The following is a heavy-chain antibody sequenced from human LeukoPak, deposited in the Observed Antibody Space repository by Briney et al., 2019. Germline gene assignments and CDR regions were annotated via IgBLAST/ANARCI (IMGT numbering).Heavy chain of an antibody. CDR1: GFTFSSYA. D-gene: IGHD1-1*01. Sequence: GGSLRLSCAASGFTFSSYAMHWVRQAPGKGLEWVAVISYDGSNKYYADSVKGRFTISRDNSKNTLYLQMNSLRAEDTAVYYCARGVGNWNRSYYYMDVWGKGTTVTVSS. V-gene: IGHV3-30-3*01. CDR3: ARGVGNWNRSYYYMDV. CDR2: ISYDGSNK. J-gene: IGHJ6*03.